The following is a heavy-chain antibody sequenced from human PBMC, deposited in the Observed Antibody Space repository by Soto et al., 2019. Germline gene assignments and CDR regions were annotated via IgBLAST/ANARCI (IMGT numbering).Heavy chain of an antibody. D-gene: IGHD6-13*01. CDR1: GFTFSSYA. CDR2: ISGSGGST. Sequence: GGSLRLSCAASGFTFSSYAMSWVRQAPGKGLEWVSAISGSGGSTYYADSVKGRFTISRDNSKNTLYLQMNSLRAEDTAVYYCAKGHSSSWYFNWFDPWGQGTLVTVSS. V-gene: IGHV3-23*01. CDR3: AKGHSSSWYFNWFDP. J-gene: IGHJ5*02.